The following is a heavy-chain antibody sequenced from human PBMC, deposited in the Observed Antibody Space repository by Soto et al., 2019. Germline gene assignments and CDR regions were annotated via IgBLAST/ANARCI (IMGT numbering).Heavy chain of an antibody. CDR3: ARAFGHFFFGEVISYGMDV. Sequence: VQLAQSGAEVKKPGASVKVSCKASGYTFTGYYLHWVRQAPGQGLEWMGWINPNRGGTKYAEKFQGRVTMTRDTSISTAYMEMRRLTSDDTAVFYCARAFGHFFFGEVISYGMDVWGQGTTVIVSS. D-gene: IGHD3-3*01. J-gene: IGHJ6*02. CDR1: GYTFTGYY. CDR2: INPNRGGT. V-gene: IGHV1-2*02.